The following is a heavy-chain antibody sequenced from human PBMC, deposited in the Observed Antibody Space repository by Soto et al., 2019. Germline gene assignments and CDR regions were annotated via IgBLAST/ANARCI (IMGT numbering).Heavy chain of an antibody. Sequence: QVQLQESGPGLVKPSQTLSLTCTVSGGSISSGGYYWSWIRQHPGKGLEWIWYIHYSGSTYYNPSLKSRVTISVDTSKNQFSLKLSSVTAADTAVYYCARLIRITGDNDYWGQGTLVTVSS. CDR3: ARLIRITGDNDY. CDR2: IHYSGST. D-gene: IGHD3-3*01. CDR1: GGSISSGGYY. J-gene: IGHJ4*02. V-gene: IGHV4-31*03.